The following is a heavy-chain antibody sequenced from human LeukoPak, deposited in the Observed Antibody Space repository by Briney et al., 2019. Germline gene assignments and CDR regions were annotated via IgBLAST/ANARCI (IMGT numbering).Heavy chain of an antibody. Sequence: SDTLSLTCSVSGGSMSRYYWNWIRQPAGKGLEWIGRIYSTGSADYNPSLQSRVTMSVDTSKNEFSLRLTSVTAADTAINYCARDRWFDTWGQRSLATVSS. J-gene: IGHJ5*02. CDR2: IYSTGSA. CDR3: ARDRWFDT. CDR1: GGSMSRYY. V-gene: IGHV4-4*07.